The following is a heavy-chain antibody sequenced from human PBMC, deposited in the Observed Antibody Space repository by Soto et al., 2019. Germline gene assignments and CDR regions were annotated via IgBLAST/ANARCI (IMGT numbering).Heavy chain of an antibody. Sequence: QVQLQQWGAGLLKHSETLSLTCAVFGGSVNSGNYYWSWIRQPPGKGLEWSGEMSHSGGTHFNPSRKSRVTISVDTSKLQVSLKKTSVTAADPALYYCARVERGTATTVVAAFDIWGPGKMVTVSS. CDR3: ARVERGTATTVVAAFDI. CDR2: MSHSGGT. V-gene: IGHV4-34*01. D-gene: IGHD1-7*01. J-gene: IGHJ3*02. CDR1: GGSVNSGNYY.